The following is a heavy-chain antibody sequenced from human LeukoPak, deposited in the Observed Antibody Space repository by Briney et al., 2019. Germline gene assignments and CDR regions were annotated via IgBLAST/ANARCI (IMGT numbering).Heavy chain of an antibody. CDR1: GGSFSGYY. J-gene: IGHJ4*02. CDR2: INHSGST. D-gene: IGHD2-8*01. CDR3: ARGSMVYAS. V-gene: IGHV4-34*01. Sequence: PSETLSLTCAVYGGSFSGYYWSWIRQPPGKGLEWIREINHSGSTNYNPSLKSRVTISVDTSKNQFSLKLSSVTAADTAVYYCARGSMVYASWGQGTLVTVSS.